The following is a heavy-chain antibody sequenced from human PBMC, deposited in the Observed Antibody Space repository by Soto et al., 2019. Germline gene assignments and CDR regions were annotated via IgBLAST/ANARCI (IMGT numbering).Heavy chain of an antibody. CDR2: ISRDGGTK. CDR1: GFTVSTYG. Sequence: QVQLVESGGGVVQPGRSLRLSCAVSGFTVSTYGMHWVRHAPGKGLEWVAVISRDGGTKYYADSVKGRFTLSRDNSRNTLFLEMNSLRGYDMAVYYCTGEVASGYWGQGTLVTVSS. CDR3: TGEVASGY. V-gene: IGHV3-30*03. J-gene: IGHJ4*02. D-gene: IGHD2-8*02.